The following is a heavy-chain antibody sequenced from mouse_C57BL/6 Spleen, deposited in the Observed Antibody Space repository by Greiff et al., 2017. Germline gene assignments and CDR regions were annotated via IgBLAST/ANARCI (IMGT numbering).Heavy chain of an antibody. J-gene: IGHJ4*01. CDR3: ASMVTTFYYYAMDY. D-gene: IGHD2-10*02. CDR2: IWGDGST. V-gene: IGHV2-3*01. Sequence: VQRVESGPGLVAPSQSLSITCTVSGFSLTSYGVSWVRQPPGKGLEWLGVIWGDGSTNYHSALISRLSISKDNSKSQVFLKLNSLQTDDTATYYCASMVTTFYYYAMDYWGQGTSVTVSS. CDR1: GFSLTSYG.